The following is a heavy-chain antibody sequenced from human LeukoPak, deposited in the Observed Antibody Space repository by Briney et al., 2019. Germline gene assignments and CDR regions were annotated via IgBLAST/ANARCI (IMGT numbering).Heavy chain of an antibody. V-gene: IGHV4-39*01. CDR1: GGSISSSNYY. CDR2: IYYSGST. J-gene: IGHJ4*02. Sequence: PSETLSLTCSVSGGSISSSNYYWGWIRQPPGKGLEWIGSIYYSGSTYYNPSLKSRVTIFVDTSKNQFSLKLSSVTAADTAVYYCARQARLGELSLYQLYYFDYWGQGTLVTVSS. D-gene: IGHD3-16*02. CDR3: ARQARLGELSLYQLYYFDY.